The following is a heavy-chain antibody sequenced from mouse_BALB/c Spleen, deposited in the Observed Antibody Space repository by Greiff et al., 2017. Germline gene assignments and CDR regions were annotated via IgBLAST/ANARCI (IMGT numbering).Heavy chain of an antibody. Sequence: EVKLMESGGGLVQPGGSRKLSCAASGFTFSSFGMHWVRQAPEKGLEWVAYISSGSSTIYYADTVKGRFTISRDNPKNTLFLQMTSLRSEDTAMYYCAREDYDGGGYFDYWGQGTTLTVSS. V-gene: IGHV5-17*02. D-gene: IGHD2-4*01. CDR2: ISSGSSTI. J-gene: IGHJ2*01. CDR1: GFTFSSFG. CDR3: AREDYDGGGYFDY.